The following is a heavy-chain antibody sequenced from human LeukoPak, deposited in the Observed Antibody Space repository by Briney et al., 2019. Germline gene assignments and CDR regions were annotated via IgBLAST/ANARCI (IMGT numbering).Heavy chain of an antibody. CDR3: ARARWLPKFDY. J-gene: IGHJ4*02. D-gene: IGHD5-24*01. CDR1: GGSIISYY. V-gene: IGHV4-59*01. Sequence: PSETLSLTCTVSGGSIISYYWSWIRQPPGKGLEWIGYIYYSGSTNYNPSLKSRVTISVDTSKNQFSLKLSSVTAADTAVYYCARARWLPKFDYWGQGTLVTVSS. CDR2: IYYSGST.